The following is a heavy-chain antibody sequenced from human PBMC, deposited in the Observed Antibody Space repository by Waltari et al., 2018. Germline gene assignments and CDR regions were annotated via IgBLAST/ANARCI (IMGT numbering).Heavy chain of an antibody. Sequence: QVQLQESGPGLVKPSETLSLTCTVSGGSISRYYWSWIRQPPGKGLEWIGYIYYSGSTNYNPSLKSRVTISVDTSKNQFSLKLSSVTAADTAVYYCARDSGRWEPAVGAFDIWGQGTMVTVSS. D-gene: IGHD1-26*01. CDR2: IYYSGST. CDR1: GGSISRYY. V-gene: IGHV4-59*01. J-gene: IGHJ3*02. CDR3: ARDSGRWEPAVGAFDI.